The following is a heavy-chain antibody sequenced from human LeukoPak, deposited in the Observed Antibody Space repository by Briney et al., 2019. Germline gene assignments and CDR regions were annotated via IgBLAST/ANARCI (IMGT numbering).Heavy chain of an antibody. CDR2: IYTSGST. V-gene: IGHV4-61*02. CDR1: GGSISSGSYY. Sequence: SETLSLTCTVSGGSISSGSYYWSWIRQPAGKGLEWIGRIYTSGSTSYNPSLKSRVTISVDTSKNQFSLKLSSVTAADTAVYYCARVPAAWEGADYWGQGTLVTVSS. J-gene: IGHJ4*02. CDR3: ARVPAAWEGADY. D-gene: IGHD2-2*01.